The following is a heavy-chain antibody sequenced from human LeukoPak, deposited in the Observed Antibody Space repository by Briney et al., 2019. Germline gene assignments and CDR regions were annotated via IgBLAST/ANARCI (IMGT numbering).Heavy chain of an antibody. Sequence: SETLSLTCTVSGGSLSSYYWTWIRQPPGEGLEYIGFIYYSGSTKYNPSLKSRVTMSLDTSKNQFSLTLTSVTAADTAVYYCARHIAARLASGYYYYMDVWGKGTTVTVSS. CDR1: GGSLSSYY. V-gene: IGHV4-59*01. D-gene: IGHD6-6*01. CDR2: IYYSGST. J-gene: IGHJ6*03. CDR3: ARHIAARLASGYYYYMDV.